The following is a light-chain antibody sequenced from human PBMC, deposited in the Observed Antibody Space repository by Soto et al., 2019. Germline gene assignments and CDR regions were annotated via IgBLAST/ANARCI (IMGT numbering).Light chain of an antibody. CDR2: GVK. CDR1: GRDIGAYDY. V-gene: IGLV2-14*01. Sequence: SALTQPASVSGSPGQSITISCTGSGRDIGAYDYVSWYQQHPGKAPKLLIYGVKNRPSGVSYRFSASKSAFTASLTISGLQAEDEAHYYYSSYTTSYFYVFGPGTKVTVL. CDR3: SSYTTSYFYV. J-gene: IGLJ1*01.